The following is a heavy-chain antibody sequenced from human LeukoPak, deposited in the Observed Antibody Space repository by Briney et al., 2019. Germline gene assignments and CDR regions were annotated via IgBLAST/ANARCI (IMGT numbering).Heavy chain of an antibody. Sequence: SETLSLTCTVSGGSISSYYWSWIRQPAGKGLEWIGRIYTSGSTNYNPSLKSRVTMSVDTSKNQFSLKLSSVTAADTAVYYCARVGWSPVLAAPWVFDYWGQGTLVTVSS. CDR1: GGSISSYY. CDR3: ARVGWSPVLAAPWVFDY. D-gene: IGHD2-2*01. J-gene: IGHJ4*02. CDR2: IYTSGST. V-gene: IGHV4-4*07.